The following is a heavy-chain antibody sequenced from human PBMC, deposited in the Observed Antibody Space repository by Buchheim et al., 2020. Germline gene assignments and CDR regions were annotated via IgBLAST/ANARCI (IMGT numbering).Heavy chain of an antibody. Sequence: QVQLVESGGGVVQPGRSLRLSCAASGFTFSNFGMHWVRQAPGKGLEWLAVVSFNGVAKFYSDSVKGRFTISSDNSKSTLYLQVDSLRAEDTAVYYCAKELNSNGYNGYFDSWGQGTL. CDR1: GFTFSNFG. CDR3: AKELNSNGYNGYFDS. J-gene: IGHJ4*02. V-gene: IGHV3-30*18. D-gene: IGHD3-22*01. CDR2: VSFNGVAK.